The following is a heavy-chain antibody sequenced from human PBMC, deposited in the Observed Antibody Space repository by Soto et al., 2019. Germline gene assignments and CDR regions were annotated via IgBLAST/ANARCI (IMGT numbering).Heavy chain of an antibody. CDR2: IYWDDDK. J-gene: IGHJ5*02. D-gene: IGHD3-16*01. CDR1: GFSLTTRGVG. Sequence: QITLKESGPTLVKPTQTLTLTCTFSGFSLTTRGVGVGWIRQPPGKALECLALIYWDDDKRYSPSLQSRLSSTTHTSKHHVVLTMTTVDPVHTATHYCAHNPNYYQYDWFDPWGQGTLVSVSS. V-gene: IGHV2-5*02. CDR3: AHNPNYYQYDWFDP.